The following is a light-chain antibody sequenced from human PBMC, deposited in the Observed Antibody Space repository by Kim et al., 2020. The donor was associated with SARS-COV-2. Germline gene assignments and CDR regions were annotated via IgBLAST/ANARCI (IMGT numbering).Light chain of an antibody. J-gene: IGKJ1*01. V-gene: IGKV1-5*03. CDR1: QSISDW. Sequence: SASGGDRVTLPCRASQSISDWLAWYQQKPGKAPKLLIYKGSSLESGVPSRFSGSGSGTEFTLTIRSLQPDDFATYYCQHYYTLWTFGQGTKVDIK. CDR3: QHYYTLWT. CDR2: KGS.